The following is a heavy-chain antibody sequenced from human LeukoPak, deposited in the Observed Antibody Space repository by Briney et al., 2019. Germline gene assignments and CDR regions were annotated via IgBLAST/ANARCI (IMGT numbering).Heavy chain of an antibody. Sequence: PSETLSLTCAVYGGSFSGYYWSWIRQPPGKGLERIGEINHSGSTNYNPSLKSRVTISVDTSKNQFSLKLSSVTAADTAVYYCAGLIAAAGTDAFDIWGQGTMVTVSS. CDR2: INHSGST. J-gene: IGHJ3*02. CDR1: GGSFSGYY. V-gene: IGHV4-34*01. CDR3: AGLIAAAGTDAFDI. D-gene: IGHD6-13*01.